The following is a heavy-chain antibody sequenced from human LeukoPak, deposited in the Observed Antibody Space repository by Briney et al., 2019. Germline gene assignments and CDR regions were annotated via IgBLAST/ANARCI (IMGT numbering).Heavy chain of an antibody. CDR3: ARMAVPIHDAFDI. CDR2: VYVNGSP. J-gene: IGHJ3*02. D-gene: IGHD4-17*01. V-gene: IGHV4-4*07. CDR1: GDSISSAY. Sequence: SETLSLTCTVSGDSISSAYSCWIRLSARKGLEHIGRVYVNGSPNTNPSLKSRVTVSFDMSKTQFPFNLTSVSATDSATYFCARMAVPIHDAFDIWGEGAAVMVSS.